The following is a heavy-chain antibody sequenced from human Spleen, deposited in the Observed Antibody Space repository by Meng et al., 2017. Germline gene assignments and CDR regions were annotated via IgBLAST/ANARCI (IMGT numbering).Heavy chain of an antibody. J-gene: IGHJ5*02. D-gene: IGHD3-16*02. CDR1: GFYFPNAW. Sequence: GGSLRLSCAASGFYFPNAWMSWVRQAPGKGLEWVGRIKSNHDGGTTDYAAPVTGRFTISRDDSKNTLYLQLNTLKTDDTAVYYCTTDLPFTEGGVITTWGQGTLVTVSS. V-gene: IGHV3-15*01. CDR2: IKSNHDGGTT. CDR3: TTDLPFTEGGVITT.